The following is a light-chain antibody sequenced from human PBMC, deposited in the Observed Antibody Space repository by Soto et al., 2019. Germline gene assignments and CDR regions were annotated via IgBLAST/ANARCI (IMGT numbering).Light chain of an antibody. CDR3: QHYNSYSEA. CDR2: EAS. CDR1: QFIRNH. V-gene: IGKV1-17*01. Sequence: ILMTQSPYSLSASLGDRVTITCRASQFIRNHLAWYQQRPGKAPKLLIYEASTLQSGVPSRFSGSGSGTEFTLTISSLQPDDFATYYCQHYNSYSEAFGQGTKVELK. J-gene: IGKJ1*01.